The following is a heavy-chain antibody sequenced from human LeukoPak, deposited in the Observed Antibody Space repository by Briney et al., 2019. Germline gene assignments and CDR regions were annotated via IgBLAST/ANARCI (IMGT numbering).Heavy chain of an antibody. CDR2: ISAYNGNT. J-gene: IGHJ4*02. CDR1: GCTFTSVG. V-gene: IGHV1-18*04. Sequence: GSVTVSCKASGCTFTSVGISWVRQAPGQGVEWMGWISAYNGNTKYAQKLQDRVTITTDTCTSRAYMELRSLISDDTAMYYCARDPRGYAWNYWGQGTLVTVSS. CDR3: ARDPRGYAWNY. D-gene: IGHD5-12*01.